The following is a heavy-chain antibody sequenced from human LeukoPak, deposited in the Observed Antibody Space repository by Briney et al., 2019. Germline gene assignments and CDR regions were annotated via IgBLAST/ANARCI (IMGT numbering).Heavy chain of an antibody. D-gene: IGHD1-26*01. CDR3: AQSDSGSLLGFDP. Sequence: SETLSLTCTVSGGSISSGGYYWSWIRQPPGKGLEWIGYIYHSGSTYYNPSLKSRVTISVDRSKNQFSLKLSSVTAADTAVYYCAQSDSGSLLGFDPWGQGTLVTVSS. V-gene: IGHV4-30-2*01. J-gene: IGHJ5*02. CDR1: GGSISSGGYY. CDR2: IYHSGST.